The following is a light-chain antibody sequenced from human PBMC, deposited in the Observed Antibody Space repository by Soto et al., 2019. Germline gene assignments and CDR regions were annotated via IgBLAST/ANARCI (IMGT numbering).Light chain of an antibody. V-gene: IGKV2-28*01. CDR2: LGS. CDR3: MQALQTPWT. Sequence: DIVMTQSPLSLPVTPGEPASISCRSSQSLLQSNGYNYLNWYLQKPGQSPQLLISLGSNRASGVPDRFSGSGSGTDFTLKISRVEAEDVGVYYCMQALQTPWTFGQGTKVEIK. J-gene: IGKJ1*01. CDR1: QSLLQSNGYNY.